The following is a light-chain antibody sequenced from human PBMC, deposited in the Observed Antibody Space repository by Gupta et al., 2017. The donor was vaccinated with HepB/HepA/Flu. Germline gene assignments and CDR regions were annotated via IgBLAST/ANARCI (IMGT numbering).Light chain of an antibody. CDR2: DAS. Sequence: SQMAPSPSSLSAALGDRVTITCQASQDMSNYLNWYQQKPGKAPKLLSYDASNLETGVPSRFSGSGSGTDFTLTISSLQPEDIATYYCQQYDNLPLTFGGGTKMEIK. CDR3: QQYDNLPLT. CDR1: QDMSNY. V-gene: IGKV1-33*01. J-gene: IGKJ4*01.